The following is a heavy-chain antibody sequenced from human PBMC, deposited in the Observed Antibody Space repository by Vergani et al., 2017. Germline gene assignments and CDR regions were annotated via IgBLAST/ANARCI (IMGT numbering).Heavy chain of an antibody. CDR3: ARVGVRYGDKNWFDP. CDR2: IIPIFGTA. D-gene: IGHD4-17*01. J-gene: IGHJ5*02. V-gene: IGHV1-69*01. CDR1: GGTFSSYA. Sequence: QVQLVQSGAEVKKPGSSVKVSCKASGGTFSSYAISWVRQAPGQGLEWMGGIIPIFGTANYAQKFQGRVTITADESTSTAYMELSSLRSEDTAVYYCARVGVRYGDKNWFDPWGKGTLVTVSS.